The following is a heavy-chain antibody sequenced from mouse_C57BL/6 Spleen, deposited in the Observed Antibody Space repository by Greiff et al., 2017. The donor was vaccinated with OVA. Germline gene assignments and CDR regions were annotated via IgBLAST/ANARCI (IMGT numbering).Heavy chain of an antibody. D-gene: IGHD2-4*01. Sequence: VQLQQSGAELVRPGTSVKVSCKASGYAFTNYLIEWVKQRPGQGLAWIGVINPGRGGTHYNEKFKGKATLTADKSSSTAYMQLSSLTSEDSAVYFCARYDYDVGDYWGQGTTLTVSS. V-gene: IGHV1-54*01. CDR3: ARYDYDVGDY. CDR1: GYAFTNYL. J-gene: IGHJ2*01. CDR2: INPGRGGT.